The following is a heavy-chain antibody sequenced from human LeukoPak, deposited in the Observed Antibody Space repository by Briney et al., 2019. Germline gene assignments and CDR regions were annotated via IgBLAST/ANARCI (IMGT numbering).Heavy chain of an antibody. CDR2: VDPEDGET. J-gene: IGHJ4*02. Sequence: ASVKISCKVSVYTFTDYYMHWVQQAPGKGLEWMGLVDPEDGETIYAEKFQGRVTITADTSTDTAYMELSSLRSEDTAVYYCATGKGATTFDYWGQGTLVTVSS. D-gene: IGHD1-26*01. V-gene: IGHV1-69-2*01. CDR3: ATGKGATTFDY. CDR1: VYTFTDYY.